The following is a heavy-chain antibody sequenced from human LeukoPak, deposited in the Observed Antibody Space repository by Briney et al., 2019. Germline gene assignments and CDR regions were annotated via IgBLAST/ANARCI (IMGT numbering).Heavy chain of an antibody. J-gene: IGHJ4*02. V-gene: IGHV3-30*03. CDR2: ISFDGNDK. CDR3: ARELYGKSWYEY. Sequence: GGSLRLSRAASGFTFSSYGMHWVRQAPGRGLEWVAVISFDGNDKHYADAVKGRFTVSRDNSRNTLYLQMNSLRDGDTAVYYCARELYGKSWYEYWGQGILLTVSS. CDR1: GFTFSSYG. D-gene: IGHD6-13*01.